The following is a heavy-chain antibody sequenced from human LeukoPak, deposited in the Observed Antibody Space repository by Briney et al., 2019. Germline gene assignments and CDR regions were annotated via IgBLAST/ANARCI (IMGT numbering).Heavy chain of an antibody. V-gene: IGHV4-61*02. CDR2: IYTSGST. CDR3: ARVGINCSSTSCYRYYYYMDV. D-gene: IGHD2-2*02. CDR1: GGSISSGSYY. J-gene: IGHJ6*03. Sequence: SQTLSLTCTVSGGSISSGSYYWSWIRQPAGKGLEWIGRIYTSGSTNYNPSLKSRVTISVDTSKNQFSLKLSSVTAADTAVYYCARVGINCSSTSCYRYYYYMDVRGKGTTVTVSS.